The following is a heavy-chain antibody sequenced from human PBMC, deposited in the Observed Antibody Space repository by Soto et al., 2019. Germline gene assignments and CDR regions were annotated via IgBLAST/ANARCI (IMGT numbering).Heavy chain of an antibody. CDR3: ARGRFKFSSYYDSSGYYYGY. D-gene: IGHD3-22*01. J-gene: IGHJ4*02. V-gene: IGHV4-34*01. CDR2: INHSGST. Sequence: QVQLQQWGAGLLKPSETLSLTCAVYGGSFSGYYWSWIRQPPGKGLEWIGEINHSGSTNYNPSLKSRVTISVDTSKNQFSLKLSSVTAADTAVYYCARGRFKFSSYYDSSGYYYGYWGQGTLVTVSS. CDR1: GGSFSGYY.